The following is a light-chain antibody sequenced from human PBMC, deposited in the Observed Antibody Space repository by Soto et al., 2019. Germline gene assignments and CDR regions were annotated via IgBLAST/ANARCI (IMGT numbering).Light chain of an antibody. V-gene: IGKV1-39*01. CDR1: QSISNY. CDR2: IAS. Sequence: DIHMTQSPSSLSASVGDRVTITCRASQSISNYLNWYQQKPGKAPNLLIYIASNLHSGVPSRFSGSGSGTDFTLTISSLQPEDFATYYCQQSYSTPYTFGQGTKL. J-gene: IGKJ2*01. CDR3: QQSYSTPYT.